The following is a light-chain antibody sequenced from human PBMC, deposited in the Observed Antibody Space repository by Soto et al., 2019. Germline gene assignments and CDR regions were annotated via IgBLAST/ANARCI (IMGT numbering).Light chain of an antibody. Sequence: EIVLTQSPATLSLSPVERATLSCRASQSVSSYLAWYQQKPGQAPRLLIYDASNRATGIPARFSGSGSGTDFTLTISSLEPEDFAVYYCQQRSNWPPTLGQGTRLEIK. CDR1: QSVSSY. CDR2: DAS. CDR3: QQRSNWPPT. V-gene: IGKV3-11*01. J-gene: IGKJ5*01.